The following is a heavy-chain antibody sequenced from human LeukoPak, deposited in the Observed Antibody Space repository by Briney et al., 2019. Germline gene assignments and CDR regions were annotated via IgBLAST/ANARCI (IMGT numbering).Heavy chain of an antibody. V-gene: IGHV3-23*01. Sequence: GGSLRLSCTASGFTFHSYTMSWVRQAPGKGLEWVSTLSGSGDNTYYEDSVKGRFTISRDNSKNTLYLQMNSLRAEDTAVYYCAKSGPYYDSSGYTYYFDYWGQGTLVTVSS. CDR3: AKSGPYYDSSGYTYYFDY. D-gene: IGHD3-22*01. J-gene: IGHJ4*02. CDR2: LSGSGDNT. CDR1: GFTFHSYT.